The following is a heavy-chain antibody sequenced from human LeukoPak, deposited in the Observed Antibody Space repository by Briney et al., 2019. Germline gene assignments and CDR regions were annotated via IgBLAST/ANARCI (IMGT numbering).Heavy chain of an antibody. CDR1: GFTFSSYG. D-gene: IGHD3-3*01. CDR2: INWNGGST. Sequence: GGSLRLSCAASGFTFSSYGTHWVRQAPGKGLEWVSGINWNGGSTCYADSVKGRFTISRDKAKNSLYLQMNSLRAEDTALYYCAKGGVDAFDIWGQGTMVTVSS. V-gene: IGHV3-20*04. CDR3: AKGGVDAFDI. J-gene: IGHJ3*02.